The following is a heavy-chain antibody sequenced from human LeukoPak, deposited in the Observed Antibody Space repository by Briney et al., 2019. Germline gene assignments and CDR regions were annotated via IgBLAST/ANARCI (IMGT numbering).Heavy chain of an antibody. CDR3: ARGSDYYDV. Sequence: GGSLRLSCAASGFAFSRYWMHWVRQAPGKGLVWVSRLNSGGSSTTYADSVKGRFTISRDNAKNTMYLQMNSLRAEATAVYSCARGSDYYDVWGQGPMVSVSS. J-gene: IGHJ3*01. CDR2: LNSGGSST. CDR1: GFAFSRYW. D-gene: IGHD3-10*01. V-gene: IGHV3-74*01.